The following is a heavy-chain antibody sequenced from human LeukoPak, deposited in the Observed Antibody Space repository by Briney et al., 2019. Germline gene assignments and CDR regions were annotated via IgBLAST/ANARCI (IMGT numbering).Heavy chain of an antibody. CDR1: GYRFTNYW. CDR2: IYPGDSDT. Sequence: GESLKISCKGSGYRFTNYWIGWVRQMPGKGLEWMGIIYPGDSDTSYSPSFQGQATSSADKTISADDLHWSSLKASDTARYYCARLTGYTSSWNTFDIWGQGTMVTVSS. J-gene: IGHJ3*02. CDR3: ARLTGYTSSWNTFDI. V-gene: IGHV5-51*01. D-gene: IGHD6-13*01.